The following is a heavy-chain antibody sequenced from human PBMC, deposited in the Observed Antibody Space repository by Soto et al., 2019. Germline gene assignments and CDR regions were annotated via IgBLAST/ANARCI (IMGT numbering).Heavy chain of an antibody. V-gene: IGHV3-33*03. CDR3: VVDTSGLLDY. CDR1: GFTFSSNG. J-gene: IGHJ4*02. Sequence: PGGSLRLSYAASGFTFSSNGMHWVRQAPGKGLEWVAVIWYDGNKKYYGDSVRGRFTISRDNSKNTLYLEMNSLRAEDTAVYYCVVDTSGLLDYWGQGTQVTVSS. CDR2: IWYDGNKK. D-gene: IGHD3-22*01.